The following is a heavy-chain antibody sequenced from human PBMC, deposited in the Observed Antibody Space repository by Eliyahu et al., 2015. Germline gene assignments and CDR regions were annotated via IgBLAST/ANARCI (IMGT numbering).Heavy chain of an antibody. Sequence: EVQLVESGGGLIQPGXSLRLSCAASGFXVSXNXMGWVRQAPGKGLEWLSVMYNGGATYYADSVKGWFTISRDNSKNTLYLQMNSLRADDTAVYYCARDLGAYKRAFDYWGQGTLVTVSS. V-gene: IGHV3-53*01. D-gene: IGHD3-16*01. J-gene: IGHJ4*02. CDR3: ARDLGAYKRAFDY. CDR2: MYNGGAT. CDR1: GFXVSXNX.